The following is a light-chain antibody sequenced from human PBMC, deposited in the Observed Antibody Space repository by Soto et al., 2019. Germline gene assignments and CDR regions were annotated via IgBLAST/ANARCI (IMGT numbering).Light chain of an antibody. CDR1: QSVISNF. V-gene: IGKV3-20*01. Sequence: EVVLTQSPGTLSLSPGESATLSCRASQSVISNFLAWYQQKPAQAPRLLIYDTSNRATGIPDRFSGSGSGTDFTLTISRLEPEDFAVYYCQQNGALPQTFGQGTKVEIK. CDR3: QQNGALPQT. J-gene: IGKJ1*01. CDR2: DTS.